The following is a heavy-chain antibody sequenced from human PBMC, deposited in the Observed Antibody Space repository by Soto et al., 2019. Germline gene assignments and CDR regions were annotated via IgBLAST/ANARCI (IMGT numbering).Heavy chain of an antibody. V-gene: IGHV3-23*01. Sequence: EVQLLESGGGLVQPGGSLRLSCAASGFTFSSYAMSWVRQAPGKGLEWVSAISGSGGSTYYADSVKGRFTISRDNSKNTLYLQMNSLRAEDTAVYYCAKGGTHCSRTIYYALERDYYYYYSMDVWGQGTTVTVCS. CDR3: AKGGTHCSRTIYYALERDYYYYYSMDV. D-gene: IGHD2-2*01. CDR2: ISGSGGST. J-gene: IGHJ6*02. CDR1: GFTFSSYA.